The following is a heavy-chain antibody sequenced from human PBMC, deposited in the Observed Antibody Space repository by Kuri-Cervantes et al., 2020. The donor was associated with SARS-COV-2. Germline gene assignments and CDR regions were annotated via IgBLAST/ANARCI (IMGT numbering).Heavy chain of an antibody. CDR3: ARDLVVPAASGTDY. CDR1: GGTFSSYA. CDR2: IIPILGTA. V-gene: IGHV1-69*04. D-gene: IGHD2-2*01. Sequence: SVKVSCKASGGTFSSYAICWVRQAPGQGLEWMGRIIPILGTANYAQKFQGRVTITADKSTSTAYMELSSLRSEDTAVYYCARDLVVPAASGTDYWGQGTLVTVSS. J-gene: IGHJ4*02.